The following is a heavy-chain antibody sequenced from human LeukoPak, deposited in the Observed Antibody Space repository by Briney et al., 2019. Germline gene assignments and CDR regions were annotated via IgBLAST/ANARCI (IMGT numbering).Heavy chain of an antibody. CDR3: ARGIKAWGTRGSYFDH. D-gene: IGHD3-16*01. V-gene: IGHV4-59*01. CDR1: GGSISSYY. CDR2: IYYSGST. J-gene: IGHJ4*02. Sequence: PSETLSLTCTVSGGSISSYYWSWIRQPPGKGLEWIGYIYYSGSTNYNPSLKSRVTISVDTSKNQFSLKLSSVTAADTAVYYCARGIKAWGTRGSYFDHWGQGTLVTVSS.